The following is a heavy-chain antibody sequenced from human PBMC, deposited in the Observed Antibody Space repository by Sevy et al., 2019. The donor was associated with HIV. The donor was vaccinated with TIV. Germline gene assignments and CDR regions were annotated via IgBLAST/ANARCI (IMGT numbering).Heavy chain of an antibody. J-gene: IGHJ3*02. CDR2: ISYDGSNK. CDR3: ARDTYDAFDI. Sequence: GGSLRLSCTASGFTFSSYAMHWVRQAPGKGLEWVAVISYDGSNKYYADSVKGRFTISRDNSKNTLYLQMNSLGAEDTAVYYCARDTYDAFDIWGQGTMVTVSS. V-gene: IGHV3-30-3*01. CDR1: GFTFSSYA.